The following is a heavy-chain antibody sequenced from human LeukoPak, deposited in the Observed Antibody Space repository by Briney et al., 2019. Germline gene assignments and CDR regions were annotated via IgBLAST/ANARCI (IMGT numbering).Heavy chain of an antibody. Sequence: PSQTLSLTCTVSGGSISSGDYYWSWIRQPPGKGLEWIGYIYYSGSTNYNPSLKSRVTISVDTSKNQFSLKLSSVTAADTAVYYCARVHYYGSGSPIDYWGQGTLVTVSS. V-gene: IGHV4-30-4*01. CDR1: GGSISSGDYY. CDR2: IYYSGST. CDR3: ARVHYYGSGSPIDY. J-gene: IGHJ4*02. D-gene: IGHD3-10*01.